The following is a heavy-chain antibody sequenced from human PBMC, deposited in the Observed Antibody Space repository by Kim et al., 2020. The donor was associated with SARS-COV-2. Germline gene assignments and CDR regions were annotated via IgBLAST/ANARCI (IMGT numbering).Heavy chain of an antibody. V-gene: IGHV1-18*04. J-gene: IGHJ4*02. CDR1: GYTFTSYG. CDR2: ISAYNGNT. D-gene: IGHD5-18*01. Sequence: ASVKVSCKASGYTFTSYGISWVRQAPGQGLEWMGWISAYNGNTNYAQKLQGRVTMTTDTSTSTAYMELRSLRSDDTAVYYCARSSWRELGYSYGYYFDYWGQGTLVTVSS. CDR3: ARSSWRELGYSYGYYFDY.